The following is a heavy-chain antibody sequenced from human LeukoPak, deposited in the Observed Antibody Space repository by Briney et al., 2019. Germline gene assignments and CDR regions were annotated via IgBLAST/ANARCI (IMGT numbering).Heavy chain of an antibody. CDR1: GFTFSSYW. V-gene: IGHV3-7*01. CDR2: INQDGSQT. D-gene: IGHD2-15*01. CDR3: ARALGSGSCY. Sequence: GGSLRLSCEVSGFTFSSYWMHWVRQAPGEGLEWVANINQDGSQTYYVDFVKGRFTISRDNAKNSLYLQRNSLRAEDTAVYYCARALGSGSCYWGQGTLVTVSS. J-gene: IGHJ4*02.